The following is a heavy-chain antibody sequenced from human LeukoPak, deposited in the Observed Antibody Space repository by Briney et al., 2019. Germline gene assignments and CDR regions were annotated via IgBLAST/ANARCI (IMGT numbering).Heavy chain of an antibody. J-gene: IGHJ3*02. Sequence: SETLSLTCTVSGGSVSSGSYYWSWIRQPPGKGLEWIGYIYYSGSTNYNPSLKSRVTISVDTSKNQFSLKLSSVTAADTAVYYCARGLRVVVPYDAFDIWGQGTMVTVSS. D-gene: IGHD2-2*01. CDR2: IYYSGST. CDR1: GGSVSSGSYY. CDR3: ARGLRVVVPYDAFDI. V-gene: IGHV4-61*01.